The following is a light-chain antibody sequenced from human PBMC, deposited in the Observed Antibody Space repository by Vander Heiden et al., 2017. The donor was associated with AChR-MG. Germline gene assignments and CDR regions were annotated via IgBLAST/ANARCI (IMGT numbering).Light chain of an antibody. V-gene: IGLV1-40*01. CDR2: GNS. CDR1: SSNIGAGYD. J-gene: IGLJ7*01. Sequence: QSVLTQPPSVSGAPGQRVTISCTRSSSNIGAGYDVHWYQQLPGTAAKLLIYGNSNRPSGVPDRFSGSKSGTSASLAITGLQAEDEADYYCQSYDSSLSGAVFGGGTQLTVL. CDR3: QSYDSSLSGAV.